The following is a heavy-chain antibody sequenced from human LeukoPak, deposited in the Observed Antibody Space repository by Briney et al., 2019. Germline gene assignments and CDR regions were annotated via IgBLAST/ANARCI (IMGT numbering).Heavy chain of an antibody. Sequence: PGGSLRLSCAASGFTVSSNYMSWVRQAPGKGLEWVSVIYSGGSTYYADSVKGRFTISRDNSKNTLYLQMNSLRAEDTAVYYCARDRGWLQPSHGDIWGQGTMVTVSS. CDR1: GFTVSSNY. CDR2: IYSGGST. CDR3: ARDRGWLQPSHGDI. V-gene: IGHV3-66*01. D-gene: IGHD5-24*01. J-gene: IGHJ3*02.